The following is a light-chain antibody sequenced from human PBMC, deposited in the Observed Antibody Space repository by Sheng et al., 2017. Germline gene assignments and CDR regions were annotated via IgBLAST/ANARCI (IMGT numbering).Light chain of an antibody. CDR3: QQYGWSPPHT. Sequence: EIVMTQSPATLSVSPGERATLSCRASQSISTNLAWYQQKPGQAPRLLIYAASIRATGFPARFSGSGSGKEFTLTISSLQSEDFAVYYCQQYGWSPPHTFGQGTKLEI. CDR1: QSISTN. J-gene: IGKJ2*01. CDR2: AAS. V-gene: IGKV3-15*01.